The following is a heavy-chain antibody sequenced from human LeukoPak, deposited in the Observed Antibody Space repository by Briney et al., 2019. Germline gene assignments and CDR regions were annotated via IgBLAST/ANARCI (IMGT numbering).Heavy chain of an antibody. CDR2: INASNGNT. V-gene: IGHV1-3*01. CDR3: ARVNPHYDSSGYYD. CDR1: GYTFTSYA. D-gene: IGHD3-22*01. J-gene: IGHJ4*02. Sequence: ASVKVSCKASGYTFTSYAMHWVRQAPGQRLEWMGWINASNGNTKNSQKFQGRVTITRDTSASTAYMELSSLRSEDTAVYYCARVNPHYDSSGYYDWGQGTLVTVSS.